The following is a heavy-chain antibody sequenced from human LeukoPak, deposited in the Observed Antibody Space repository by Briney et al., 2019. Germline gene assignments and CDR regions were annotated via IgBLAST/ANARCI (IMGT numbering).Heavy chain of an antibody. J-gene: IGHJ4*02. V-gene: IGHV3-74*03. CDR1: GFTFSNHW. CDR2: INERGTDS. Sequence: GGSLRLSCEASGFTFSNHWMHWVRQPPGMGLVWVSRINERGTDSMYAESVKGRFTISRDNAKNTVYLQMNSLRAEDTAVYYCVRDETLWTLDWWGQGTLVSVSS. CDR3: VRDETLWTLDW. D-gene: IGHD1-1*01.